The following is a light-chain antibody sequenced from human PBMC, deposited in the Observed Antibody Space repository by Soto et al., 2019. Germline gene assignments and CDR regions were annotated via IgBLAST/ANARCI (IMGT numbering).Light chain of an antibody. Sequence: DIQMTQSPSSLSASVGDRVTITCQASQDISKFLNWYQHKPGKAPKLLIYEASNLETGVPSMFSGSGSGTHFNLTITGLQPEDIATYYCQQCDNLPFTFGLGTKLEI. CDR1: QDISKF. CDR3: QQCDNLPFT. V-gene: IGKV1-33*01. J-gene: IGKJ2*01. CDR2: EAS.